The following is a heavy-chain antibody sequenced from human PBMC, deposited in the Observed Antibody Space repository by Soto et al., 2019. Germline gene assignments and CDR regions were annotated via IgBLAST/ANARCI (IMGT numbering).Heavy chain of an antibody. J-gene: IGHJ6*02. CDR2: IIPILGIA. D-gene: IGHD1-1*01. Sequence: QVQLVQSGAEVKKPGSSVKVSCKASVGTFSSYTISWVRQAPGQGLEWMGRIIPILGIANYAQKFQGRVTITADKSTSTAYMELSSLRSEDTAVYYCAIQDRGPSYGMDVWGQGTTVTVSS. V-gene: IGHV1-69*02. CDR3: AIQDRGPSYGMDV. CDR1: VGTFSSYT.